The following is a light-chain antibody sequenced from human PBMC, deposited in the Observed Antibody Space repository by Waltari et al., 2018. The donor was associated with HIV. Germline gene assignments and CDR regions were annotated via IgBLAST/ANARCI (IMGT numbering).Light chain of an antibody. CDR2: GND. CDR3: QSFDNTLRGV. V-gene: IGLV1-40*01. CDR1: SSNIGAGHD. J-gene: IGLJ3*02. Sequence: TQPPSVSGAPGQRVYISCTGSSSNIGAGHDAHWYQQLPGTAPKLLIFGNDNRPSGVPDRFAGSKSGSSASLAITGLQAEDEGDYYCQSFDNTLRGVFGGGTKLTVL.